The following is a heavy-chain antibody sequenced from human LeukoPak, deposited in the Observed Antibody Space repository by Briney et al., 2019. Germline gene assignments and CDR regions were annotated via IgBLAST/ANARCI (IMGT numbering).Heavy chain of an antibody. Sequence: GGSLRLSRAASRFTFSSFAMSWVRQAPGKGLGWVSAISGAGGNTYYSDSVKGRFTISRDNSKNTLHLQMNSLRAEDTAVYYCARSLAQCGGDCYSNWGYWGQGTLVTVSP. J-gene: IGHJ4*02. CDR1: RFTFSSFA. CDR2: ISGAGGNT. D-gene: IGHD2-21*02. V-gene: IGHV3-23*01. CDR3: ARSLAQCGGDCYSNWGY.